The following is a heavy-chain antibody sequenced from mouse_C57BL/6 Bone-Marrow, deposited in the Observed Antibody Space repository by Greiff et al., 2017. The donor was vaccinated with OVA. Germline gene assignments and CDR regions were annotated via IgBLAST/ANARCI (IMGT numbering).Heavy chain of an antibody. J-gene: IGHJ2*01. Sequence: EVKLVESGPELVKPGASVKISCKASGYTFTDYYMNWVKQSHGKSLEWIGDINPNNGGTSYNQKFKGKATLTVDKSSSTAYMELRSLTSEDSAVYYCAREYDYDFDYWGQGTTLTVSS. CDR2: INPNNGGT. V-gene: IGHV1-26*01. CDR1: GYTFTDYY. D-gene: IGHD2-4*01. CDR3: AREYDYDFDY.